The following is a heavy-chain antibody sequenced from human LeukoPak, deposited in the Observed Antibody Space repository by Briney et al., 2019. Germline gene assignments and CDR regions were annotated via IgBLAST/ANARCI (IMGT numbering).Heavy chain of an antibody. CDR3: ARGSYGAFRYGDLDY. D-gene: IGHD4-17*01. Sequence: SETLSLTCTVSDGSISSYYWNWIRQPPGKGLEWIGYIYYSGSTKYNPSLKSRVTISVDTSKNQFSLKLSSVTAADTAVYYCARGSYGAFRYGDLDYWGQGTLVIVSS. CDR1: DGSISSYY. J-gene: IGHJ4*02. CDR2: IYYSGST. V-gene: IGHV4-59*12.